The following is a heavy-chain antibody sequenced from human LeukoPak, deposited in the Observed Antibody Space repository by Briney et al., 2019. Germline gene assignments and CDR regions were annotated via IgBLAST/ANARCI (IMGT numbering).Heavy chain of an antibody. Sequence: PRASVKVSCKASGYTFTSYGISWVRQAPGQGLEWMGWISAYNGNTNYAQKLQGRVTMTTDTSTSTAYMELRSLRSDDTAVYYCARNVGATRKYYYYYMDVWGKGTTVTISS. J-gene: IGHJ6*03. CDR1: GYTFTSYG. CDR2: ISAYNGNT. V-gene: IGHV1-18*01. D-gene: IGHD1-26*01. CDR3: ARNVGATRKYYYYYMDV.